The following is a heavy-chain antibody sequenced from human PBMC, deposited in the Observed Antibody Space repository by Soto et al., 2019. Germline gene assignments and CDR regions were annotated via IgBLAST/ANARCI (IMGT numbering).Heavy chain of an antibody. D-gene: IGHD2-8*01. J-gene: IGHJ4*02. CDR2: IRSKVNNYAT. CDR3: TNGLDY. CDR1: GFTFSSA. Sequence: EVQLVESGGGLVQPGGSLKLSCAASGFTFSSAVHWVRQAPGKGLEWVGRIRSKVNNYATAYIESVRDRFTISRDESKNMAFLQMDSLKTEVTAVYYCTNGLDYWGQGTLVTVSS. V-gene: IGHV3-73*02.